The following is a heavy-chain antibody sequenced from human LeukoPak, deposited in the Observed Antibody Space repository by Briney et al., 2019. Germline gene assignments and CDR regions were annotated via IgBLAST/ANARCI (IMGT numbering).Heavy chain of an antibody. CDR2: IYTSGST. D-gene: IGHD3-22*01. CDR3: ARDPPYYDSSGSCDY. CDR1: GGSISSYY. J-gene: IGHJ4*02. Sequence: PSETLSLTCTASGGSISSYYWSWVRQPAGKGLEWIGRIYTSGSTNYNPSLKSRVTMSVHTSKNQFSLKLSSVTAADTAVYYCARDPPYYDSSGSCDYWGQGTLVTVSS. V-gene: IGHV4-4*07.